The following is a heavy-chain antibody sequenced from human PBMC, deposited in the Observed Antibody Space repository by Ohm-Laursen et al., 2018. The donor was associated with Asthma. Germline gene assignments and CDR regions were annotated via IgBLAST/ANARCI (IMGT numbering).Heavy chain of an antibody. CDR1: GFTFSNHW. J-gene: IGHJ4*02. CDR2: INQDGSIW. D-gene: IGHD3-10*01. CDR3: ARVSGVSRSGGRNEYFDY. V-gene: IGHV3-7*02. Sequence: SLRLSCSASGFTFSNHWMTWVRQAPGRGLEWVANINQDGSIWGYVDSVKGRFTISRDNAENALYLEMNSLRAEDTAVYYCARVSGVSRSGGRNEYFDYWGQGTLVTVSS.